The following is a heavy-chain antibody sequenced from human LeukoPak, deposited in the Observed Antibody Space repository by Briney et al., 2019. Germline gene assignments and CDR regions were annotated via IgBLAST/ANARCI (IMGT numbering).Heavy chain of an antibody. J-gene: IGHJ4*02. Sequence: PSETLSLTCTVSGGSIGSYYWSWIRQPPGKGLEWIGYIFYSGSTNYNASLKNRITISVDNSKNKFSMKMGSVTTADKAVYYCGRGFLFGVAAPYSFDYWGQGPLVTVPS. V-gene: IGHV4-59*01. CDR1: GGSIGSYY. CDR2: IFYSGST. D-gene: IGHD3-3*01. CDR3: GRGFLFGVAAPYSFDY.